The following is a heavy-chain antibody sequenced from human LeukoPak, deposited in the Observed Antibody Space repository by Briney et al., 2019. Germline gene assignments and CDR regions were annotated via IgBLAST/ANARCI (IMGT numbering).Heavy chain of an antibody. CDR2: ISSSGSTI. J-gene: IGHJ4*02. CDR1: GFTFSDYY. CDR3: ARSCRDYDYGWGRPRPFGY. V-gene: IGHV3-11*01. Sequence: GVSLILSCAASGFTFSDYYMSWIRQAPGKGLEWVSYISSSGSTIYYADSVKGRFTISRDNAKNSLYLQMNSLRAEDTAVYYCARSCRDYDYGWGRPRPFGYWGQGTLVTVSS. D-gene: IGHD3-16*01.